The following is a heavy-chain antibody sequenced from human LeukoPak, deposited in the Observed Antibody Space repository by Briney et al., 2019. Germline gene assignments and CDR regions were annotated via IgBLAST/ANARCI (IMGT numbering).Heavy chain of an antibody. V-gene: IGHV4-59*01. CDR2: IYYSGST. Sequence: SGTLSLTCTVSGGSISSYYWSWIRQPPGKGLEWIGYIYYSGSTNYNPSLKSRVTISVDTSKNQFSLKLSSVTAADTAVYYCARGVAAAPEYFQHWGQGTLVTVSS. CDR1: GGSISSYY. CDR3: ARGVAAAPEYFQH. D-gene: IGHD6-13*01. J-gene: IGHJ1*01.